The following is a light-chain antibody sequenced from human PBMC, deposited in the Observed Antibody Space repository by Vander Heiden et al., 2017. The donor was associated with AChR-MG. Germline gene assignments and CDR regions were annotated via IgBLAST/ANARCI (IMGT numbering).Light chain of an antibody. Sequence: DIQMTQSPSSLSASVGDRVTITCRASQNIGTKLNWYQRKPGEAPRLLVHGASNLQSGVPSRFSGSGSGTDFTLSISSLQPEDFAAYYCQQTHSLPYTFGQETKLAIQ. CDR2: GAS. CDR3: QQTHSLPYT. V-gene: IGKV1-39*01. J-gene: IGKJ2*01. CDR1: QNIGTK.